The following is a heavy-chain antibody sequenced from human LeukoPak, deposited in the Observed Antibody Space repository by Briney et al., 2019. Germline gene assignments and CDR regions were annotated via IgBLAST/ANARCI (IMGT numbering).Heavy chain of an antibody. CDR2: IKCDGSEK. V-gene: IGHV3-52*01. D-gene: IGHD2-15*01. Sequence: PGGSLRLSCAASGFTFSSSWMHWVCQAPEKGLEWVADIKCDGSEKYYVDSVKGRLTISRDNAKNSLYLQMNSLRAEDTALYYCAKDIGVETRGGFDIWGQGTMVTVSS. CDR3: AKDIGVETRGGFDI. CDR1: GFTFSSSW. J-gene: IGHJ3*02.